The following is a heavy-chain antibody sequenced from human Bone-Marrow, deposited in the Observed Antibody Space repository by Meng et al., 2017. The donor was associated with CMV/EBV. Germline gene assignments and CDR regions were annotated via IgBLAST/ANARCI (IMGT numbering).Heavy chain of an antibody. CDR2: ISAYNGNT. CDR3: TRGAVTMVRGVIIHNYYYYGMNV. J-gene: IGHJ6*02. V-gene: IGHV1-18*01. D-gene: IGHD3-10*01. Sequence: ASVKVSCKASGYTFTSYGISWARQAPGQGLEWMGWISAYNGNTNYAQKLQGRVTMTTDTSTSTAYMELRSLRSDDTAVYYCTRGAVTMVRGVIIHNYYYYGMNVWGRGTTVTVSS. CDR1: GYTFTSYG.